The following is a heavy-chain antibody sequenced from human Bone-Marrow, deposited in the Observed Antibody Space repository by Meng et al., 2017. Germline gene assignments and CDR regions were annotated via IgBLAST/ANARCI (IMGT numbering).Heavy chain of an antibody. Sequence: ASVKVSCKASGYNFTDFVVTWVRRAPGQGLEWMGWIRPDNGNTKSAQNFEARVTLTTDTSTSTAYMELRSLKSDDTAIYYCAREYTSVWGLDCWGQGTLVTVSS. CDR2: IRPDNGNT. V-gene: IGHV1-18*01. J-gene: IGHJ4*02. D-gene: IGHD6-19*01. CDR3: AREYTSVWGLDC. CDR1: GYNFTDFV.